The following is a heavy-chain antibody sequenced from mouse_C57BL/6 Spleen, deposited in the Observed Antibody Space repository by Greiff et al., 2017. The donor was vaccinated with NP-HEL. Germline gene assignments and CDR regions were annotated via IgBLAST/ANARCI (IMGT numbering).Heavy chain of an antibody. Sequence: VQLQQSGAELVRPGASVTLSCKASGYTFTDYEMHWVKQTPVHGLEWIGAIDPETGGTAYNQKFKGKAILTADKSSSTAYMELRSLTSEDSAVYYCTRSGGGSSVYWYFDVWGTGTTVTVSS. CDR1: GYTFTDYE. D-gene: IGHD1-1*01. J-gene: IGHJ1*03. V-gene: IGHV1-15*01. CDR2: IDPETGGT. CDR3: TRSGGGSSVYWYFDV.